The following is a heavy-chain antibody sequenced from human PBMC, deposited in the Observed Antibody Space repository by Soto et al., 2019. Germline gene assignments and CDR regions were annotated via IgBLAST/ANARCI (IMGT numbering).Heavy chain of an antibody. Sequence: QVQLVQSGAEVKKPGASVKVSCKASGYIFPSYGVTWVRQAPGQGVEWVGWISAHDGSTNYAPKVQGRGTMIRETATNIAYSEPRSLRTDDTAVYACARGGGNGWFADYWGQGTLVAVSS. V-gene: IGHV1-18*01. D-gene: IGHD6-19*01. CDR3: ARGGGNGWFADY. CDR2: ISAHDGST. CDR1: GYIFPSYG. J-gene: IGHJ4*02.